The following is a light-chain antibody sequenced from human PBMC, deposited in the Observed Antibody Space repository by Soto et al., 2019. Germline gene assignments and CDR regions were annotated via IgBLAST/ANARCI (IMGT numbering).Light chain of an antibody. J-gene: IGKJ4*01. V-gene: IGKV1-39*01. CDR2: SAS. CDR3: QQTNGSPLT. Sequence: IRMTQSPSSLSASVGDRVTITCRASQSISNFLNWYQQRPGKAPKLLIYSASSLQSGVPSRFSGSGSGTDFSLTISSLQPEDFATYYCQQTNGSPLTFGGGTKVEIK. CDR1: QSISNF.